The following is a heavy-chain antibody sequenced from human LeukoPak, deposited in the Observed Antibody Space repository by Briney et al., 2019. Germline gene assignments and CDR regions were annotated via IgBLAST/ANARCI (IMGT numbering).Heavy chain of an antibody. CDR1: GYIFTGYY. D-gene: IGHD4-23*01. CDR2: INPNSGDT. Sequence: GASVKVSCKASGYIFTGYYMHWVRQAPGQGLEWMGWINPNSGDTNYAQKFQGRVTMTRDTSISTAYMELSSLRAEDTAVYYCARRAGGYSHPYDYWGQGVLVTVSS. V-gene: IGHV1-2*02. CDR3: ARRAGGYSHPYDY. J-gene: IGHJ4*02.